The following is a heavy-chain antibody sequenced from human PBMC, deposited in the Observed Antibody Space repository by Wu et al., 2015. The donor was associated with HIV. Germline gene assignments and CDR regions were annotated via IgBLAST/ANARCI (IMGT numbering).Heavy chain of an antibody. D-gene: IGHD3-10*01. CDR2: MNPNTGNT. V-gene: IGHV1-8*03. CDR1: GYIFTEYY. CDR3: ARSDYYTSGTLS. Sequence: QVQLVQSGAEVKKPGASVKVSCKASGYIFTEYYIHWIRQAPGKGLEWVGWMNPNTGNTGYGQKFQDRVTLTRSTYITTAYMELSSLRSEDTAVYYCARSDYYTSGTLSWGQGTLVAVSS. J-gene: IGHJ5*02.